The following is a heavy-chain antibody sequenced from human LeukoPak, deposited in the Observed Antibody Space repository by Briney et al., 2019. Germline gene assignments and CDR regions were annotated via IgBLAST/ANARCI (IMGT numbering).Heavy chain of an antibody. J-gene: IGHJ4*02. V-gene: IGHV4-34*01. CDR1: GGSFSGYY. Sequence: SETLSLTCAVCGGSFSGYYWSWIRQPPGKGLEWIGEINHSGSTNYNPSLKSRVTISVDTSKNQFSLKLSSVTAADTAVYYCARVSTSLAAAVDYWGQGTLVTVSS. D-gene: IGHD6-13*01. CDR3: ARVSTSLAAAVDY. CDR2: INHSGST.